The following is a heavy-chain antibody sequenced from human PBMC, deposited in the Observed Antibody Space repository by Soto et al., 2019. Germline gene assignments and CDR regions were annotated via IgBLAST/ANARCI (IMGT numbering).Heavy chain of an antibody. J-gene: IGHJ2*01. CDR1: GDSFSTSY. V-gene: IGHV4-59*08. CDR2: IHYSGGT. D-gene: IGHD6-19*01. CDR3: ARRPAVAAFDWYFDV. Sequence: QVQLQESGPGLVKPSETLSLTCTVSGDSFSTSYWSWIRQSPGKGLEWIGYIHYSGGTNYNPSLKSRGTMSVDTSKNQFSLKLSSVTAADTAMYYCARRPAVAAFDWYFDVWGRGTLVTVSS.